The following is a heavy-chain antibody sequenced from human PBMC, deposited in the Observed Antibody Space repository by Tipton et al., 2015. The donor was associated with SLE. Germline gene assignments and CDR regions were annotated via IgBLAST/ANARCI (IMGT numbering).Heavy chain of an antibody. J-gene: IGHJ4*02. Sequence: TLSLTCAVYGGSLGGHYWSWIRQSPGKGLECIGESNDSGKTNYNPSLKSRVTISVDTSKNQFSLKLSSVTAADTAVYYCARHLYYFDYWGQGTLVTVSS. CDR3: ARHLYYFDY. CDR2: SNDSGKT. CDR1: GGSLGGHY. V-gene: IGHV4-34*01.